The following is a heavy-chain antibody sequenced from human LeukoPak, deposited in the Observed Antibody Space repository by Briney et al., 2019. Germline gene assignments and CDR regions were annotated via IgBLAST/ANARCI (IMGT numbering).Heavy chain of an antibody. J-gene: IGHJ4*02. CDR2: MNPNSGNT. CDR3: ARGTRSDILTGYSLGY. V-gene: IGHV1-8*01. D-gene: IGHD3-9*01. CDR1: GYTFTSYD. Sequence: ASVKVSCKASGYTFTSYDINWVRQATGQGLEWMGWMNPNSGNTGYAQKFQGRVTMTRNTSISIAYMEVSSLRSEDTAVYYCARGTRSDILTGYSLGYWGQGTLVTVSS.